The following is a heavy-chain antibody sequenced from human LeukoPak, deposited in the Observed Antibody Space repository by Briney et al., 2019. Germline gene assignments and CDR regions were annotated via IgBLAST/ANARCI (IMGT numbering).Heavy chain of an antibody. CDR1: GFSFSTYA. D-gene: IGHD3-10*01. J-gene: IGHJ4*02. CDR3: ASGTYRLGDY. V-gene: IGHV3-23*01. Sequence: PGGSLRLSCAASGFSFSTYAMSWVRQAPGKGLEWVSGISGSGVDTHYTHSVKGGFRISRDNSKNTLYLQLNSLRAEDTAVYYCASGTYRLGDYWGLGPLVTVSS. CDR2: ISGSGVDT.